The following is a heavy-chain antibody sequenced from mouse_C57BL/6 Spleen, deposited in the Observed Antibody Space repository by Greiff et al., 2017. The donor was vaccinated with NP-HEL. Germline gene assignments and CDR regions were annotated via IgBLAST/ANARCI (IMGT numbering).Heavy chain of an antibody. CDR3: ARAITTVAWYFDV. CDR2: IYPGDGDT. D-gene: IGHD1-1*01. J-gene: IGHJ1*03. CDR1: GYAFSSYW. Sequence: VKLVESGAELVKPGASVKISCKASGYAFSSYWMNWVKQRPGKGLEWIGQIYPGDGDTNYNGKFKGKATLTADKSSSTAYMQLSSLTSEDSAVYFCARAITTVAWYFDVWGTGTTVTVSS. V-gene: IGHV1-80*01.